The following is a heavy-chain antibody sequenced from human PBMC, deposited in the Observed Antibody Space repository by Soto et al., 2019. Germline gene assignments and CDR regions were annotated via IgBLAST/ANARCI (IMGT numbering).Heavy chain of an antibody. CDR3: ARGGGVGVAGSAAFDM. J-gene: IGHJ3*02. V-gene: IGHV1-2*02. CDR1: GYPVTAYY. D-gene: IGHD3-3*01. Sequence: QLHLVQSGAVVKKPGASVTVSCSASGYPVTAYYMHWVRQAPGRGLEWVGGINPATGAAKYTQTFQGRVTMTRDTSTSTVFMELSGLTSEDTAVFYWARGGGVGVAGSAAFDMWGQGTLVTVSS. CDR2: INPATGAA.